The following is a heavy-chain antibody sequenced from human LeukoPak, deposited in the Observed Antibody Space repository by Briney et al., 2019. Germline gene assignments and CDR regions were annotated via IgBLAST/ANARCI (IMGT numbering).Heavy chain of an antibody. CDR2: TNPNSGNT. V-gene: IGHV1-8*03. CDR1: GYTFTSDD. D-gene: IGHD3-3*01. CDR3: ARVAVRFLEWPNPYYMDV. J-gene: IGHJ6*03. Sequence: ASVKVSCKXSGYTFTSDDINWVRQATGQGLEWMGRTNPNSGNTGYSQKFQGRVTITRNTSISTAYMELSSLRSEDTAVYYCARVAVRFLEWPNPYYMDVWGKGTTVTVSS.